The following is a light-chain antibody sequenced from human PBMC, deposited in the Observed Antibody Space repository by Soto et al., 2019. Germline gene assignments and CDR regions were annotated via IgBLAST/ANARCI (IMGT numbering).Light chain of an antibody. CDR2: EVS. CDR3: TSFTSSSTGV. J-gene: IGLJ3*02. Sequence: QSALTQPASVSGSPGQSITISCTGTSSDVGGYNYVSWFQQHPGKAPKLKIYEVSNRPSGVSNRFSGSKSGYTASLTISELQAEDEADYHCTSFTSSSTGVFGGGTKLTVL. CDR1: SSDVGGYNY. V-gene: IGLV2-14*03.